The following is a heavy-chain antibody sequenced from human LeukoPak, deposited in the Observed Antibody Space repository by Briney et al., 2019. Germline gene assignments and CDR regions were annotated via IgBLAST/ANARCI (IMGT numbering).Heavy chain of an antibody. CDR1: EFTFSTYS. J-gene: IGHJ4*02. CDR2: ISSSSSYI. D-gene: IGHD5-18*01. V-gene: IGHV3-21*01. Sequence: PGGSLRLSCAASEFTFSTYSMNWVRQAPGKGLEWVSSISSSSSYIYYADSVKGRFTISRDNAKNSLYLQMNSLRAGDTAVYYCARGENNYGYYYFDYWGQGTLVTVSS. CDR3: ARGENNYGYYYFDY.